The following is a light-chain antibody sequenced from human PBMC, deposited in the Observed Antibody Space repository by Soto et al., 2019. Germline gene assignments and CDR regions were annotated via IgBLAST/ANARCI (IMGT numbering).Light chain of an antibody. CDR3: QQRRSWPLT. V-gene: IGKV3-11*01. Sequence: EIVLTQSPATLSLSPGERATLSCRASQSLDSYLAWYQQKPGQAPRLLIYDASNRATGVPARVSGSGSGTDYTLTIPSLEPEDFAVYYCQQRRSWPLTFGGGTRVEI. J-gene: IGKJ4*01. CDR2: DAS. CDR1: QSLDSY.